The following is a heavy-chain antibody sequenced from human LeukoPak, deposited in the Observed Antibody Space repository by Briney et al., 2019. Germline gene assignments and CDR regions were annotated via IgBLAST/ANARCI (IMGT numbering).Heavy chain of an antibody. CDR2: INPNSGGT. J-gene: IGHJ4*02. CDR1: GYTFTGYY. V-gene: IGHV1-2*02. CDR3: ARARGKYSSGCHDY. Sequence: ASVKVSCKASGYTFTGYYMHWVRQAPGQGLEWMGWINPNSGGTNYAQKFQGRVTMTRDTSISTASMELSRLRSDDTAVYYCARARGKYSSGCHDYWGQGTLVTVSS. D-gene: IGHD6-19*01.